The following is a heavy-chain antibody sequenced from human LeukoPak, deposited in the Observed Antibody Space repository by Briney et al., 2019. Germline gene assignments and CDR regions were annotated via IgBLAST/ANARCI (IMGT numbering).Heavy chain of an antibody. CDR2: INHSGST. J-gene: IGHJ5*02. CDR1: GGSFSGYY. V-gene: IGHV4-34*01. Sequence: SETLSLTCAVYGGSFSGYYWSWIRQPPGKGLEWIGEINHSGSTNYNPSLKSRVTISVDTSKNQFSLKLSSVTAADTAVYYCARVRVVTAIPNWFDPWGQGTLVTVSS. D-gene: IGHD2-21*02. CDR3: ARVRVVTAIPNWFDP.